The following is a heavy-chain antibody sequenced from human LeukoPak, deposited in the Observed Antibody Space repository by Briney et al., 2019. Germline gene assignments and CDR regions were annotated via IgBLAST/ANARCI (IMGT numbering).Heavy chain of an antibody. J-gene: IGHJ4*02. Sequence: AGGSLRLSCAASGFTFSKYWVLWVRQAPGKGLESVSRINTDGTVTTYADSVKGRFTVSRDNADNTMFLQMNSVGDEDTAVYYCATKQWLAPPPDSWGQGTPVTVSS. CDR3: ATKQWLAPPPDS. CDR2: INTDGTVT. V-gene: IGHV3-74*01. D-gene: IGHD6-19*01. CDR1: GFTFSKYW.